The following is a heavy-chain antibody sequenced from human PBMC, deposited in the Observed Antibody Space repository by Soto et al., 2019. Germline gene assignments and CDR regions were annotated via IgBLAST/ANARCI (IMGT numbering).Heavy chain of an antibody. J-gene: IGHJ4*02. Sequence: GGPLRLSCAASGFTFSSYAMHWVRQAPGKGLEWVAVISYDGSNKYYADSVKGRFTISRDNSKNTLYLQMNSLRAEDTAVYYCARDSSHCSSTSCYTFDYWGQGTLVTVSS. D-gene: IGHD2-2*02. CDR1: GFTFSSYA. V-gene: IGHV3-30-3*01. CDR3: ARDSSHCSSTSCYTFDY. CDR2: ISYDGSNK.